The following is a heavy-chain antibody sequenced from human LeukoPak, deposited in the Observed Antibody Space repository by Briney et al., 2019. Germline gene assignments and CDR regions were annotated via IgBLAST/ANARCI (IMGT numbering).Heavy chain of an antibody. CDR1: GYTFTGYY. V-gene: IGHV1-2*02. D-gene: IGHD3-9*01. Sequence: ASVKVSCKASGYTFTGYYMHWVRQAPGQGLEWMGWINPNSGGTNYAQKFQGKVTMTRDTSISTAYMELSRLRSDDTAVYYCARGPLRYFDWLLLYWGQGDLVTVSS. CDR3: ARGPLRYFDWLLLY. J-gene: IGHJ4*02. CDR2: INPNSGGT.